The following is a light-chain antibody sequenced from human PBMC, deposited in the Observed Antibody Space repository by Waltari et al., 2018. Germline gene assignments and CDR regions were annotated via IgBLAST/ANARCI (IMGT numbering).Light chain of an antibody. Sequence: DIVMTQSPDSLAVSLGERATINCKSSQSVLYSSNNRNYLAWYQQKPGQPPRLLIYWASTRESGVPDRFSGSGSGTEFTLTSSSLQAEDVAVYYCQQYYGTPPYTFGQGTKLEIK. CDR1: QSVLYSSNNRNY. V-gene: IGKV4-1*01. J-gene: IGKJ2*01. CDR2: WAS. CDR3: QQYYGTPPYT.